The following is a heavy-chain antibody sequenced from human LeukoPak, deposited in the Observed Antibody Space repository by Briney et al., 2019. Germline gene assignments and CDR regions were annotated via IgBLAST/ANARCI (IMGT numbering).Heavy chain of an antibody. CDR2: IYSGGST. J-gene: IGHJ4*02. CDR3: ARGGQWLVRLFDY. V-gene: IGHV3-53*01. Sequence: GGSLRLSCAASGFTVSSNYMSWVRQAPGKGLEWVSVIYSGGSTYYADSVKGRFTISRDNSKNTLYLQMNSLRAEDTAVYYCARGGQWLVRLFDYWVQGTLVTVSS. D-gene: IGHD6-19*01. CDR1: GFTVSSNY.